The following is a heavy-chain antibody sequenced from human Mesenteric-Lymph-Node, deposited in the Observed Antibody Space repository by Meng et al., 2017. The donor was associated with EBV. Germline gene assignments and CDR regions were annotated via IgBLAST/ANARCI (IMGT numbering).Heavy chain of an antibody. Sequence: QVQLEQSWAEVKKPGASVKVSCKASGYTFIGYYIHWVRQTPGQGLEWMGRINPNSGGTNYAQKFQGRVTMTRDTSINTTYMELSKLRSDDTAVYFCAREGLISAAGSFYPWGQGTLVTVAS. J-gene: IGHJ5*02. V-gene: IGHV1-2*06. CDR1: GYTFIGYY. CDR3: AREGLISAAGSFYP. D-gene: IGHD6-13*01. CDR2: INPNSGGT.